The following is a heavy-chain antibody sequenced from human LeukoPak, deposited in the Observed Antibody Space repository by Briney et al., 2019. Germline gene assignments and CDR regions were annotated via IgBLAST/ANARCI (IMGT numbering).Heavy chain of an antibody. CDR2: ISYDGSNK. J-gene: IGHJ6*04. CDR3: ATQKRYCSSTSCYADYYGMDV. Sequence: GRSLRLSGAASGFTFSSYGMHWVRQAPGKGLEWVAVISYDGSNKYYADSVKGRFTISRDNSKNTLYLQMNSLRAEDTAVYYCATQKRYCSSTSCYADYYGMDVWGKGTTVTVSS. V-gene: IGHV3-30*03. D-gene: IGHD2-2*01. CDR1: GFTFSSYG.